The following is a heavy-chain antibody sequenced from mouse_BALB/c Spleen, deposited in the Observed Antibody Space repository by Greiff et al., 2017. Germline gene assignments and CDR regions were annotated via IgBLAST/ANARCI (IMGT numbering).Heavy chain of an antibody. V-gene: IGHV2-9*02. D-gene: IGHD2-4*01. CDR3: ARIYYDYHYAMDY. J-gene: IGHJ4*01. CDR1: GFSLTSYG. Sequence: QVQLKESGPGLVAPSQSLSITCTVSGFSLTSYGVHWVRQPPGKGLEWLGVIWAGGSTNYNSALMSRLSISKDNSKSQVFLKMNSLQTDDTAMYYCARIYYDYHYAMDYWGQGTSVTVSS. CDR2: IWAGGST.